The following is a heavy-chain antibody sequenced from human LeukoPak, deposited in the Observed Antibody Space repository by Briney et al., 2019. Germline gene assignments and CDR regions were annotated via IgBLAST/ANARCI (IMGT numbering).Heavy chain of an antibody. D-gene: IGHD3-16*02. Sequence: PGGSLRLSCAASGFTFSNCEMNWVRQAPGKGLEWVSYISSSGTLIHHADSVKGRFTISRDNAKNSLYLQMNSLRAEDTAVYYCAGGTYDYVWGSYRQDYWGQGTLVTVSS. CDR3: AGGTYDYVWGSYRQDY. CDR1: GFTFSNCE. CDR2: ISSSGTLI. J-gene: IGHJ4*02. V-gene: IGHV3-48*03.